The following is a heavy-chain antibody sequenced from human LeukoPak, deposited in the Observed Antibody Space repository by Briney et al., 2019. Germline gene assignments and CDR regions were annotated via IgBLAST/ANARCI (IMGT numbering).Heavy chain of an antibody. CDR3: ARVRAAMVFFDY. CDR1: GGSISSGGYS. CDR2: IYHSGGT. Sequence: SETLSLTCAVSGGSISSGGYSWSWIRQPPGKGLEWIGYIYHSGGTYYNPSLKSRVTISVDRSKNQFSLKLSSVTAADTAVYYCARVRAAMVFFDYWGQGTLVTVSS. V-gene: IGHV4-30-2*01. J-gene: IGHJ4*02. D-gene: IGHD5-18*01.